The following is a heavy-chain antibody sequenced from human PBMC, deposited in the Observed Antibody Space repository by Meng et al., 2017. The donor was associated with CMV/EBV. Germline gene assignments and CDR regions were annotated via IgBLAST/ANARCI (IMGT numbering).Heavy chain of an antibody. CDR2: IIPIFGTA. V-gene: IGHV1-69*05. Sequence: KASGGNFSSYAISWVRQAPGQGLEWMGGIIPIFGTANYAQKFQGRVTITTDESTSTAYMELSSLRSEDTAVYYCAREWGSSTNWFDPWGQGTLVTVSS. CDR1: GGNFSSYA. CDR3: AREWGSSTNWFDP. J-gene: IGHJ5*02. D-gene: IGHD6-13*01.